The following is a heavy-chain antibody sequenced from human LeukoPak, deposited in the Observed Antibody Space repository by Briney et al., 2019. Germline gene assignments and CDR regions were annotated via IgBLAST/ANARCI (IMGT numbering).Heavy chain of an antibody. D-gene: IGHD3-22*01. CDR2: IWNDGSNK. J-gene: IGHJ3*02. Sequence: GGSLRLSCAVSGFSFYTYGIHWVRHAPGKGLEWVAVIWNDGSNKYYADSVKGRFTISRDNAKNSLYLQMNSLRAEDTAMYYCARDRNDYDTSGYYYDVFDIWGQGTMVTVSS. CDR1: GFSFYTYG. V-gene: IGHV3-33*01. CDR3: ARDRNDYDTSGYYYDVFDI.